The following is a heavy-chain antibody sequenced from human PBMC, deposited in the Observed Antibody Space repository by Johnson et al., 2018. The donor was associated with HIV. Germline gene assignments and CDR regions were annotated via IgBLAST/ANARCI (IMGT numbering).Heavy chain of an antibody. J-gene: IGHJ3*01. V-gene: IGHV3-23*04. Sequence: VQLVESGGGVVQPGRSLRLSCAASGFTFSSYAMSWVRQAPGKGLEWVSAISGSGGSTYYADSVKCRFTISRDNSKNTLYLQMTSLRAEDTAVYYCARARAIVVNPWGQGTMVTVSS. CDR2: ISGSGGST. CDR1: GFTFSSYA. CDR3: ARARAIVVNP. D-gene: IGHD3-22*01.